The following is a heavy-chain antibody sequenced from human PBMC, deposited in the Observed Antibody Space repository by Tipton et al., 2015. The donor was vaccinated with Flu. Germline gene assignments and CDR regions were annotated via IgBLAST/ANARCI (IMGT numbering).Heavy chain of an antibody. D-gene: IGHD5-12*01. Sequence: TLSLTCMVSGDSIHSNYYWGWIRQPPGRGLEWIGNINRNGNTYRNPSLKSRVTISVDTSRNQFSLKVTSLTAADTAVYYCARGSGYANAYLDSWGRGTLVTVSS. J-gene: IGHJ4*02. CDR2: INRNGNT. CDR3: ARGSGYANAYLDS. V-gene: IGHV4-38-2*02. CDR1: GDSIHSNYY.